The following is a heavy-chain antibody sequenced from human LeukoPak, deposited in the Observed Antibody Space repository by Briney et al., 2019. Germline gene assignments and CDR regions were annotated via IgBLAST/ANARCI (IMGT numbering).Heavy chain of an antibody. D-gene: IGHD1-26*01. V-gene: IGHV3-11*04. Sequence: GGSLRLSCAASGFTFSDYYVSWIRQAPGKGLEWVSYISNSGGAIYYADSVKGRFTISRDNAMNSLFLQMNSLRAEDTAAYYCARVRGSYSSDSWGQGTLVTVSS. J-gene: IGHJ4*02. CDR2: ISNSGGAI. CDR3: ARVRGSYSSDS. CDR1: GFTFSDYY.